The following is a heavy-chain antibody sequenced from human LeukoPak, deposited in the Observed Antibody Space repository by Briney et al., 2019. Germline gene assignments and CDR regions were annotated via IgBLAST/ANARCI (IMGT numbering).Heavy chain of an antibody. J-gene: IGHJ4*02. Sequence: ASVKVSCKASGYTFTGYYMHWVRQAPGEGLEWMGLINPNSRRTNYAQSFQCTVTMTRDTSISTAHMELSRLRSDDTAVYYCAKNVYGYGGSFDYWGQGTLVTVSS. CDR2: INPNSRRT. V-gene: IGHV1-2*06. CDR1: GYTFTGYY. D-gene: IGHD5-18*01. CDR3: AKNVYGYGGSFDY.